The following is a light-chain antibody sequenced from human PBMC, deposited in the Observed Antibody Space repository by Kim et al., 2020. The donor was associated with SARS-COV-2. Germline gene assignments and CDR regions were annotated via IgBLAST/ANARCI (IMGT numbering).Light chain of an antibody. CDR1: QSVSTN. CDR2: TAS. Sequence: EIVMTQSPATLSVSPGETATLSCRASQSVSTNLAWFQQKAGQAPRLLIYTASTRASGAPARFSGSGSGTEFTLTISSPQSEDFAVYYCQQYNNWRSFGQGTKVDIK. V-gene: IGKV3-15*01. J-gene: IGKJ1*01. CDR3: QQYNNWRS.